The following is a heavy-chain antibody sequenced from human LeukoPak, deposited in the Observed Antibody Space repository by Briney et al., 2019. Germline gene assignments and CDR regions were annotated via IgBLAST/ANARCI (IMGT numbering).Heavy chain of an antibody. D-gene: IGHD2-2*01. V-gene: IGHV3-23*01. CDR2: MSGSGGST. CDR1: GFTFSSYA. Sequence: GGSLRLSCAASGFTFSSYAMSWVRQAPGKGLEWVSVMSGSGGSTYYADSVKGRFTISRDNSKNTLYLQMNSLRAEDTAVYYCAKAGCTSATCYVNCWGQGTLVTVSS. CDR3: AKAGCTSATCYVNC. J-gene: IGHJ4*02.